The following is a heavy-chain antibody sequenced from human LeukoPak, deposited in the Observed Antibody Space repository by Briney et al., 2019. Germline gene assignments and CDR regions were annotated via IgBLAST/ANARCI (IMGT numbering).Heavy chain of an antibody. J-gene: IGHJ4*02. CDR1: GFTVSTYY. Sequence: GGSLRLSCAASGFTVSTYYTSWVRQPPGKGLEWISYIGNSDGAIDYADSVKGRFTISRDNAKNSVYLQMDNLRADDTAVYYCAREQWYRLDYWGQGSLVTVSS. D-gene: IGHD6-19*01. CDR2: IGNSDGAI. V-gene: IGHV3-11*01. CDR3: AREQWYRLDY.